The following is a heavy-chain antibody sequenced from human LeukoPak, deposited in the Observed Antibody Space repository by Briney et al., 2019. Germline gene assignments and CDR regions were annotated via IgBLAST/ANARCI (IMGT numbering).Heavy chain of an antibody. Sequence: GGSLRLSCAASGFTFSSYWMSWVRQAPGKGQEWVANIKQDGSEKYYVDSVKGRFTISRDNAKNSLYLQMNSLRAEDTAVYYCARGGGYCSSTSCPSYNWFDPWGQGTLVTVSS. V-gene: IGHV3-7*01. CDR1: GFTFSSYW. D-gene: IGHD2-2*01. CDR2: IKQDGSEK. J-gene: IGHJ5*02. CDR3: ARGGGYCSSTSCPSYNWFDP.